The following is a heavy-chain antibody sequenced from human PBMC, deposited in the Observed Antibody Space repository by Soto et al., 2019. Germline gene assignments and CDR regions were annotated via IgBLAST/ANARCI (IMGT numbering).Heavy chain of an antibody. J-gene: IGHJ6*02. CDR1: GFSFDNFA. Sequence: GGSLRLSCVGSGFSFDNFAMRWVRQAPGKGLEWVSSISARSSTTYYAGSVRGRFTISRDNSKNTLYLQMNSLTAEDTAVYYCAKVFYDSGTTFFGVDVWGQGTTVTVSS. D-gene: IGHD3-10*01. CDR3: AKVFYDSGTTFFGVDV. CDR2: ISARSSTT. V-gene: IGHV3-23*01.